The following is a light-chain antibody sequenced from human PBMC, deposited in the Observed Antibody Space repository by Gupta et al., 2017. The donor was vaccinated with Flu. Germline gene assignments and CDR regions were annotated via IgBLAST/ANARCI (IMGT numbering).Light chain of an antibody. Sequence: CSGHKCGDKFICWYQQKPGQSPELVIYQDTNRPSGIPGRFAGSNSGNTATLTISGTQTMDEADYYCQAWDSTTGVFGGGTRLTVL. CDR3: QAWDSTTGV. V-gene: IGLV3-1*01. CDR2: QDT. CDR1: KCGDKF. J-gene: IGLJ2*01.